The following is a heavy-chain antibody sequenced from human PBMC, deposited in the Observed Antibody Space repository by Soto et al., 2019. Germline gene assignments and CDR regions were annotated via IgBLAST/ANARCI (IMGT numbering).Heavy chain of an antibody. Sequence: SVKVSCKASGGTFSSYAISWVRQAPGQGLEWMGGIIPIFGTANYAQKFQGRVTITADKSTSTAYMELSSLRSEDTAVYYCARVNDFTYYSYGMAVWGQGTTVTVSS. CDR3: ARVNDFTYYSYGMAV. CDR2: IIPIFGTA. V-gene: IGHV1-69*06. J-gene: IGHJ6*02. D-gene: IGHD3-3*01. CDR1: GGTFSSYA.